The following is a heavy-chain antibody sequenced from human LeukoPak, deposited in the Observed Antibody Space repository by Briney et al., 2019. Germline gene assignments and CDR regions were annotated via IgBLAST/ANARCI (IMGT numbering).Heavy chain of an antibody. CDR2: IYSGGST. Sequence: GGSLRLSCAASGFTVSSNYMSWVRQAPGKGLEWVSVIYSGGSTYYADSVKGRFTISRDNSKNTLYLQMNSLRAEDTAVYYCAQGAASEYYFDSWGQGTLVTVSS. CDR1: GFTVSSNY. V-gene: IGHV3-53*01. D-gene: IGHD6-25*01. J-gene: IGHJ4*02. CDR3: AQGAASEYYFDS.